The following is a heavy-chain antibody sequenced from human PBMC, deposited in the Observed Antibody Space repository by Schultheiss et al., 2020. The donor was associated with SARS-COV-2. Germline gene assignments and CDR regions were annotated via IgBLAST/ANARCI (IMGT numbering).Heavy chain of an antibody. Sequence: GSLRLSCAVYGGSFSGYYWSWIRQPPGKGLEWIGEINHSGSTNYNPSLKSRVTISVDTSKNQFYLKLSSVTAADTAVYYCGLINGSGSYQRGYYYYGMDVWGQGTTVTVSS. CDR1: GGSFSGYY. J-gene: IGHJ6*02. V-gene: IGHV4-34*01. D-gene: IGHD3-10*01. CDR2: INHSGST. CDR3: GLINGSGSYQRGYYYYGMDV.